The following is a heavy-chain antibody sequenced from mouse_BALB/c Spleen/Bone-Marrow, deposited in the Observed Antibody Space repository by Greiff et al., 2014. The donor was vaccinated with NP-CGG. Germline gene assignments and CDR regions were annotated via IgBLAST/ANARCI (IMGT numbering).Heavy chain of an antibody. V-gene: IGHV1-54*03. J-gene: IGHJ3*01. Sequence: LVESGAELVRPGTSVKVSCKAPGYAFTNYLIEWVKQRPGQGLEWIGVINPGSGGTNYNEKFKGKATLTADKSSSTAYMQLSSLTSDDSAVYFCARRITVVAPPAYWGQGTLVTVSA. CDR3: ARRITVVAPPAY. CDR1: GYAFTNYL. D-gene: IGHD1-1*01. CDR2: INPGSGGT.